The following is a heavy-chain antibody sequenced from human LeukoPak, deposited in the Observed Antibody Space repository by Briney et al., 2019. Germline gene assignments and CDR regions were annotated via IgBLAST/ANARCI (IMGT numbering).Heavy chain of an antibody. J-gene: IGHJ5*02. CDR1: GYSFPSYW. D-gene: IGHD3-22*01. CDR3: VRQPPGVYDTTQNWFDP. CDR2: IAPSDSYT. V-gene: IGHV5-10-1*01. Sequence: GESLEISCKVSGYSFPSYWITWVRQVPGKGLEWMGRIAPSDSYTNYNPSFEGHVTMSVEKSITTVYLQWSSLKASDTAMYYCVRQPPGVYDTTQNWFDPWGQGTLVTVSS.